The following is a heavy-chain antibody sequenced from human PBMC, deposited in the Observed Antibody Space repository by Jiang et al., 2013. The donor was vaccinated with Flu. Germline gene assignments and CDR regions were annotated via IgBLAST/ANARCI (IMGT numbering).Heavy chain of an antibody. J-gene: IGHJ6*02. CDR3: ARDGLGIIGTRSHYGMDV. CDR2: IYYSGST. CDR1: GGSISSGANY. D-gene: IGHD1-7*01. Sequence: SGSGLVKPSQTLSLICIVSGGSISSGANYWSWIRQHPGKGLEWIGYIYYSGSTYYNPSLKSRVTISVDTSKNQFSLKLSSVTAADTAVYYCARDGLGIIGTRSHYGMDVWGQGTTVTVSS. V-gene: IGHV4-31*03.